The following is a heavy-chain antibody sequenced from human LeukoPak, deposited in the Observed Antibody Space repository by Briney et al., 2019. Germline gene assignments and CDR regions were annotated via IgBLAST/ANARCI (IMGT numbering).Heavy chain of an antibody. V-gene: IGHV5-51*01. J-gene: IGHJ4*02. CDR3: ARRRGDGYNSPFDY. D-gene: IGHD5-24*01. CDR2: IYPADSDT. CDR1: GYSSDHYW. Sequence: GESLKISCKGSGYSSDHYWIGWVRQMPGKALEWMGNIYPADSDTRYSPSFQGQVTISVDKSISTAYLQWSSLKASDTAMYYCARRRGDGYNSPFDYWGQGTLVTVSS.